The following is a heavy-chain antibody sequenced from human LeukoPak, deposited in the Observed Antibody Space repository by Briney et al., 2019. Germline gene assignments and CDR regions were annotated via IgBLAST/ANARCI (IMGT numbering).Heavy chain of an antibody. Sequence: GGSLRLSCAASGFTFSSYTMSWVRQAPGKGLEWVSIISGSGGSTYYADVVKGRFTISRDNSKNTLYLQMNSLRAEDTAVYYCAKDGSEYCSSSSCYSGFDYWGQGTLVTASS. V-gene: IGHV3-23*01. CDR1: GFTFSSYT. CDR2: ISGSGGST. CDR3: AKDGSEYCSSSSCYSGFDY. D-gene: IGHD2-2*01. J-gene: IGHJ4*02.